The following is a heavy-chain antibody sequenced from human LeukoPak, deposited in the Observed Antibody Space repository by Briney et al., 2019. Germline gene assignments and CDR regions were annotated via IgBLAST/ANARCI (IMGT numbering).Heavy chain of an antibody. Sequence: SETLSLTCTVSGGSISSYYWSWIRQRPGQGLERVWYIYYSGSTNYTTYLKSRVTISVDTSKNQFSLKLSSVTAADTAVYYCARVARYSYGYYFDYWGRGTLVTVSS. CDR2: IYYSGST. CDR1: GGSISSYY. V-gene: IGHV4-59*01. J-gene: IGHJ4*02. CDR3: ARVARYSYGYYFDY. D-gene: IGHD5-18*01.